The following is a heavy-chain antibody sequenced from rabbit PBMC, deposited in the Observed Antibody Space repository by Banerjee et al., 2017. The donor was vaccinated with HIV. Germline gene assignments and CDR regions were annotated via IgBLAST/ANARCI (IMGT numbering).Heavy chain of an antibody. J-gene: IGHJ3*01. V-gene: IGHV1S45*01. CDR2: IYAGSSGSA. D-gene: IGHD6-1*01. CDR3: ARSYVGYGLLTRLDL. CDR1: GFSFSSSYW. Sequence: QEQLVESGGGLVQPGASLTLTCKASGFSFSSSYWICWVRQAPGKGLEWITCIYAGSSGSAYYASWAKGRFTISKTSSTTVTPQMTSLTAADTATYFCARSYVGYGLLTRLDLWGPGTLVTVS.